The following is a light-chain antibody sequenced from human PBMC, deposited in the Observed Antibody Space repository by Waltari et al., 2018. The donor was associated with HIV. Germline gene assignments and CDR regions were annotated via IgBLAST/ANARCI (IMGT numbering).Light chain of an antibody. J-gene: IGLJ2*01. CDR1: SSNIGAGYD. Sequence: QSVLTQPPSVSGAPGQRVPISCTGGSSNIGAGYDVHWYQRLPGTAPKLLIFATINRPSGVPDRFSGSSSGTSASLAITGLQAEDEADYYCQSYDSSLTMVFGGGTKVTVL. CDR3: QSYDSSLTMV. V-gene: IGLV1-40*01. CDR2: ATI.